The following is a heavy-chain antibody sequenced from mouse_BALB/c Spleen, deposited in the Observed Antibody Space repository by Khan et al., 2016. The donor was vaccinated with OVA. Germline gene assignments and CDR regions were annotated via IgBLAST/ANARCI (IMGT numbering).Heavy chain of an antibody. CDR2: INPSSNYI. CDR1: GYTFTNYW. J-gene: IGHJ4*01. CDR3: ARGLPPYDYAMDY. D-gene: IGHD3-1*01. V-gene: IGHV1-7*01. Sequence: QVQLQQSGAELAKPGASVKMSCRASGYTFTNYWMHWVKQRPGQGLEWIGYINPSSNYIEYNEKFKDKATLTADKSSSTAYMQLRSLTSEDSAVYHGARGLPPYDYAMDYWGQGTSVTVSS.